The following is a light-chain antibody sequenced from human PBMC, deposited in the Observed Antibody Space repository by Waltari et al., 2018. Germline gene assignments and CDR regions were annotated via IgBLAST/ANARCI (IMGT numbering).Light chain of an antibody. CDR3: QQSYSTPRT. V-gene: IGKV1-39*01. CDR1: QSIGST. CDR2: AAS. Sequence: DIQMTQSPSSLSASVADRVIITCRASQSIGSTVNWYQQTPGTAPKLLIYAASSLQSGVPSRFSGSGSGTDFTLAISSLQPEDFVTYYCQQSYSTPRTFGQGTKVEIK. J-gene: IGKJ1*01.